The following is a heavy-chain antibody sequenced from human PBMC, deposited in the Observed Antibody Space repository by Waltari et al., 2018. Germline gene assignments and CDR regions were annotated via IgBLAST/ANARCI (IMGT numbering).Heavy chain of an antibody. CDR1: GFTLSSYW. V-gene: IGHV3-7*01. J-gene: IGHJ4*02. Sequence: EVQLVESGGGLVQPGGSLRLSCAASGFTLSSYWMSWVRQAPGKGLEWVANIKQDGSEKYYVDSVKGRFTISRDNAKNSLYLQMNSLRAEDTAVYYCARDFWSDWNYWGQGTLVTVSS. D-gene: IGHD3-3*01. CDR2: IKQDGSEK. CDR3: ARDFWSDWNY.